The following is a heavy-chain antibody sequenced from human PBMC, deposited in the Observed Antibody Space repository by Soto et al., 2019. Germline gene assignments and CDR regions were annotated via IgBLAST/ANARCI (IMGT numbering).Heavy chain of an antibody. CDR3: ARDLSPEDYYGSGSYYNDDY. CDR2: ISAYNGNT. Sequence: GASVKVSCKASGYTFTSYGISWVRQAPGQGLEWMGWISAYNGNTNYAQKLQGRVTMTTDTSTSTAYMELRSLRSDDTAVYYCARDLSPEDYYGSGSYYNDDYGGQGTLVTVSS. D-gene: IGHD3-10*01. J-gene: IGHJ4*02. V-gene: IGHV1-18*01. CDR1: GYTFTSYG.